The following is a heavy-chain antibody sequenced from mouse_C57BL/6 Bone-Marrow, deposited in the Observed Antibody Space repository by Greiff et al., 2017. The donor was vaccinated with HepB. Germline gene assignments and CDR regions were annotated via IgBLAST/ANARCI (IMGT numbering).Heavy chain of an antibody. Sequence: QVQLQQSGAELARPGASVKLSCKASGYTFTSYGISWVKQRTGQGLEWIGEIYPRSGNTYYNEKFKGKATLTADKSSSTAYMELRSLTSEDSAVYFCARTRQLRLRRRFAYWGQGTLVTVSA. CDR2: IYPRSGNT. CDR1: GYTFTSYG. CDR3: ARTRQLRLRRRFAY. V-gene: IGHV1-81*01. D-gene: IGHD3-2*02. J-gene: IGHJ3*01.